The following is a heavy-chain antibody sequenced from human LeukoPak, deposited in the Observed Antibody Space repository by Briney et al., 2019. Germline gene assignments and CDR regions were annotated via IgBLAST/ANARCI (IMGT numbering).Heavy chain of an antibody. CDR2: INHSGST. Sequence: PSETLSLTCAVYGGSFSGYYWSWIRQPPGKGLEWIGEINHSGSTNYNPSLKSRVTISVDTSKNQFSLKLSSVTAADTAVYYCARGGRTGITMVRGVNNWFDPWGQGTLVTVSS. V-gene: IGHV4-34*01. J-gene: IGHJ5*02. D-gene: IGHD3-10*01. CDR1: GGSFSGYY. CDR3: ARGGRTGITMVRGVNNWFDP.